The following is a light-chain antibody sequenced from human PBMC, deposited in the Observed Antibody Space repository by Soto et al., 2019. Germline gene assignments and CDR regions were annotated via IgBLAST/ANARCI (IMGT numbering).Light chain of an antibody. Sequence: EIVLTQSPGTLSLSPGERATLSCRASQSVSSNYLAWYQQKPGQAPRLLIYGASIRATGIPDRFSGSGSGTDFTHTITRLEPEDFAVYYCQQYGSTHTFGGGTKVEIK. CDR3: QQYGSTHT. V-gene: IGKV3-20*01. J-gene: IGKJ4*01. CDR2: GAS. CDR1: QSVSSNY.